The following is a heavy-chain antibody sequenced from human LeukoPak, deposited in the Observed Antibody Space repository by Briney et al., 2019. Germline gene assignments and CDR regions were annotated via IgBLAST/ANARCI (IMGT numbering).Heavy chain of an antibody. CDR2: IYYSGST. J-gene: IGHJ3*02. CDR3: ARETQLRYYDFWSGFAATDGTDAFDI. Sequence: SSETLSLTCTVSGGSISSGGHSWSWIRQHPGQGLEWIGYIYYSGSTYYNPSLKSRVTISVDTSKNQFSLKLSSVTAADTAVYYCARETQLRYYDFWSGFAATDGTDAFDIWGQGTMVTVSS. V-gene: IGHV4-31*03. D-gene: IGHD3-3*01. CDR1: GGSISSGGHS.